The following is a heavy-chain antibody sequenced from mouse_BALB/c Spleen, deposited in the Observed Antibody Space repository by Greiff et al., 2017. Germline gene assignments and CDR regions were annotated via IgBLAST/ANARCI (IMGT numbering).Heavy chain of an antibody. Sequence: QVQLQQSGAELVKPGASVKMSCKASGYTFTSYWINWVKQRPGQGLEWIGDIYPGRGITNYNEKFKSKATLTLDTSSSTAYMQLSSLTSEDSAVYYCSRRMGYYGAMDYWGQGTSVTVSS. CDR3: SRRMGYYGAMDY. CDR2: IYPGRGIT. CDR1: GYTFTSYW. D-gene: IGHD1-1*01. V-gene: IGHV1-55*01. J-gene: IGHJ4*01.